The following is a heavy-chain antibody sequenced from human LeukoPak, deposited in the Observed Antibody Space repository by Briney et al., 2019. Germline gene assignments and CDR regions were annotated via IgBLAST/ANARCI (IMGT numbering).Heavy chain of an antibody. V-gene: IGHV3-7*03. Sequence: PGGSLRLSCAASGFTFSRHWMYWVRQAPGKGLEWVANIKQDGSAKPYVDSVKGRFTISRDNAKNSLFLQMISLRAEDTAVYYCARDNGWSADFWGQGTLVTVSS. CDR3: ARDNGWSADF. CDR2: IKQDGSAK. J-gene: IGHJ4*02. D-gene: IGHD2-15*01. CDR1: GFTFSRHW.